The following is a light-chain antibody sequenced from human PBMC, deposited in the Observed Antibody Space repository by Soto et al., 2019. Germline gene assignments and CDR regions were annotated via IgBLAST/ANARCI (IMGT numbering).Light chain of an antibody. CDR2: SNN. CDR1: SSNIGSNI. Sequence: QSVLTQPPSASGTPGQRVTISCSGSSSNIGSNIVSWYQHLPGTAPKLLIYSNNQRPSGVPDRFSGSKSGTSAALAISGLHSEEEADDYCGAWDDSLEGGEVFGGGTKLTVL. J-gene: IGLJ3*02. CDR3: GAWDDSLEGGEV. V-gene: IGLV1-44*01.